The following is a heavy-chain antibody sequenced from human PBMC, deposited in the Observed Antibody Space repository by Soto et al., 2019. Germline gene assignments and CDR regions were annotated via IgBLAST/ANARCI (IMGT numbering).Heavy chain of an antibody. CDR1: GGSISSGGYY. CDR3: ARDRGITIFGVVPWNGMDV. J-gene: IGHJ6*02. CDR2: IYYSGST. Sequence: SETLSLTCTVSGGSISSGGYYWSWIRQHPGKGLEWIGYIYYSGSTYYNPSLKSRVTISVDTSKNQFSLKLSSVTAADTAVYYCARDRGITIFGVVPWNGMDVWGQGTTVTVSS. D-gene: IGHD3-3*01. V-gene: IGHV4-31*03.